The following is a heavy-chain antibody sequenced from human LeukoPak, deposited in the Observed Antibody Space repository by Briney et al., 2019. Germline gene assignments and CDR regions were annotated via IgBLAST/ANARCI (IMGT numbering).Heavy chain of an antibody. CDR2: ISYDGSNK. CDR3: AREPADGSGYYFDY. CDR1: GFTFSSYA. Sequence: GGSLRPSCAASGFTFSSYAMHGVRQARGKGLEWVAVISYDGSNKYYADSVKGRFTISRDNSKNTLYLQMNSLRAEDTAVYYCAREPADGSGYYFDYWGQGTLVTVSS. V-gene: IGHV3-30*04. D-gene: IGHD3-10*01. J-gene: IGHJ4*02.